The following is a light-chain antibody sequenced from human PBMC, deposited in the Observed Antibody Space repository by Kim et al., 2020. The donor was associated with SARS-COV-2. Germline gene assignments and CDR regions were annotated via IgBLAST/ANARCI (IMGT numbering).Light chain of an antibody. Sequence: VSPGERATLSCRASQSVSSNLAWYQQKPGQAPRLLIYGASTRATGIPARFSCSGSGTEFTLTISSLQSEDFAVYYCQQYNNWPPGTFGQGTKLEIK. J-gene: IGKJ2*02. CDR3: QQYNNWPPGT. CDR2: GAS. CDR1: QSVSSN. V-gene: IGKV3-15*01.